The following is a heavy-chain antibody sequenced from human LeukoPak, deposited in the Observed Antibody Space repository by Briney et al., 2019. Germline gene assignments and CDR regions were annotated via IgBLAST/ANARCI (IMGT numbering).Heavy chain of an antibody. CDR1: GGAISSSDYY. V-gene: IGHV4-39*07. CDR3: ARVGYDILTGYSAFDY. Sequence: SETLSLTCTVSGGAISSSDYYWGWVRQPPGKGLEWIGSVYHSGSTYDNPSLKSRVIISADTSKNQISLKLTSVTAADTAVYYCARVGYDILTGYSAFDYWSQGTLVTVSS. D-gene: IGHD3-9*01. CDR2: VYHSGST. J-gene: IGHJ4*02.